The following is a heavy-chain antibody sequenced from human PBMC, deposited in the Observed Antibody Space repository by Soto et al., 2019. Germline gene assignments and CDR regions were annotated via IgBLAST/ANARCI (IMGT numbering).Heavy chain of an antibody. D-gene: IGHD3-10*01. CDR1: GDPITSYF. Sequence: QVQLXESXXXXXKPSETLSLICTVXGDPITSYFWTWLRQPAXXGLEWIGHVFPGGPTSHNSSLKSRVSMSIDTSKNQFSLTLTSVTAADTAVYYCARTLSGFTYGSRQFYFDYWGQGTLVTVSS. CDR3: ARTLSGFTYGSRQFYFDY. J-gene: IGHJ4*02. CDR2: VFPGGPT. V-gene: IGHV4-4*07.